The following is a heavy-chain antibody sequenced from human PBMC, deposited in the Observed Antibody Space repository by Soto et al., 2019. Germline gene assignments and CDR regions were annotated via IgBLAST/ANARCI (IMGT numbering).Heavy chain of an antibody. CDR1: GYGFSSYG. CDR2: ISGYNGAT. Sequence: QAQLVQPGGEVKTPGASVKVSCQASGYGFSSYGITWVRQAPGQGLEWLGWISGYNGATNYAQRFQDRITMTTDTSSSTGYRELRSLRFDDTAFYYCARRIMMREPAARYYCALDVWGQGTALIVSS. CDR3: ARRIMMREPAARYYCALDV. J-gene: IGHJ6*02. V-gene: IGHV1-18*04. D-gene: IGHD3-16*01.